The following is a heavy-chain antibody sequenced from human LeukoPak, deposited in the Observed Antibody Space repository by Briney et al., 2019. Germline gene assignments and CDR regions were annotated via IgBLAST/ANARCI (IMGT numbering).Heavy chain of an antibody. Sequence: GVSLRLSCEASGSSLDNYAMSWVRQAPGKGLEYIAYISRSCLAINYAESVRGRFIVSRDNARNSLYLQMNGLRADDTAVYHCAGDPSVGSTCYYVDVWGKGTTVTVSS. CDR2: ISRSCLAI. D-gene: IGHD4-23*01. CDR3: AGDPSVGSTCYYVDV. CDR1: GSSLDNYA. V-gene: IGHV3-48*04. J-gene: IGHJ6*03.